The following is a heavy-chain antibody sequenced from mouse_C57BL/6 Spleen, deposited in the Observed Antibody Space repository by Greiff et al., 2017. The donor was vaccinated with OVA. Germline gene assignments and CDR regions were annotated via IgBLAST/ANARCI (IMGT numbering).Heavy chain of an antibody. CDR2: ISDGGSYT. V-gene: IGHV5-4*03. Sequence: EVMLVESGGGLVKPGGSLKLSCAASGFTFSSYAMSWVRQTPEKRLEWVATISDGGSYTYYPDNVKGRFTISRDNAKNNLYLQMSHLKSEDTAMYYCASGTLNYWGQGTTLTVSS. D-gene: IGHD4-1*01. J-gene: IGHJ2*01. CDR3: ASGTLNY. CDR1: GFTFSSYA.